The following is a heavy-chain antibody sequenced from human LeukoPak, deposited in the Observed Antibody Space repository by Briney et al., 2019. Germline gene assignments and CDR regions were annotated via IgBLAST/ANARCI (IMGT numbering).Heavy chain of an antibody. V-gene: IGHV4-34*01. J-gene: IGHJ3*02. CDR3: ARDGVAVAGDAFDI. CDR1: GGSFSGYY. D-gene: IGHD6-19*01. CDR2: INHSGST. Sequence: ASETLSLTCAVYGGSFSGYYWSWIRQPPGKGLEWIGEINHSGSTNYNPSLKSRVTISVDTSKNQFSLKLSSVTAADTAVYYCARDGVAVAGDAFDIWGQGTMVTVSS.